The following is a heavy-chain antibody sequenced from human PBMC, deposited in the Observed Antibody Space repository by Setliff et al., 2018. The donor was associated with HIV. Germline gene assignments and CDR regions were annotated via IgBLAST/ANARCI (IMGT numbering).Heavy chain of an antibody. CDR3: ARQLSNSLDY. V-gene: IGHV1-2*02. Sequence: ASVKVSCKASGYTFTDYFMHWVRQAPGQGLEWMGWISPNNGDTTIPQRFRGRVTMTRDTSINTAYMELSRLRSDDTAVYYCARQLSNSLDYWGREPWSPSPQ. D-gene: IGHD7-27*01. CDR1: GYTFTDYF. J-gene: IGHJ4*02. CDR2: ISPNNGDT.